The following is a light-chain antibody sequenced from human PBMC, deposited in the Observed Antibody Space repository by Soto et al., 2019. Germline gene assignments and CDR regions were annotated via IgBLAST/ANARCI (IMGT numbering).Light chain of an antibody. CDR1: QSISTL. J-gene: IGKJ1*01. CDR2: ESS. Sequence: IQMTQSPSTLSASVGDSVTITCRASQSISTLTAWYQQKPGKAPRLLLYESSVLESGVPSRFSGDGSGTDFTLTISGLQPDDSAIYYCQQYQTYWTFGQGTKVEVK. V-gene: IGKV1-5*03. CDR3: QQYQTYWT.